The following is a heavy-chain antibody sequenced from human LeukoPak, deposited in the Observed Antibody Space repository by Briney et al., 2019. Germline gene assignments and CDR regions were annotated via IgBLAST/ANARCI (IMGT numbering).Heavy chain of an antibody. CDR2: ISSSSSYV. Sequence: GGSLRLSCAASGFTFNSYNMNWVRQAPGKGLEWVSSISSSSSYVYYADSVKGRFTISRDNAKNSLYLQMNSLRAEDTAVYYCAREESSGNDYWGQGTLVTVSS. CDR3: AREESSGNDY. V-gene: IGHV3-21*01. J-gene: IGHJ4*02. CDR1: GFTFNSYN. D-gene: IGHD6-19*01.